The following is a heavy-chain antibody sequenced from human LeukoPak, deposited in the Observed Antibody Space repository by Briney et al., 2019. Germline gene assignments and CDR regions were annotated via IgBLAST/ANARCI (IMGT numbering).Heavy chain of an antibody. CDR2: IWSDENKK. D-gene: IGHD4-23*01. J-gene: IGHJ3*02. CDR3: AREGLTSTPNNAFDI. Sequence: GRSLRLSCAASGFTFSRYAVHWVRQAPGKGLEWVAVIWSDENKKSYADSVKGRFTISRDNFKSTLYLQMDSLRVEDTAVYYCAREGLTSTPNNAFDIWGQGSVVTVSS. CDR1: GFTFSRYA. V-gene: IGHV3-33*08.